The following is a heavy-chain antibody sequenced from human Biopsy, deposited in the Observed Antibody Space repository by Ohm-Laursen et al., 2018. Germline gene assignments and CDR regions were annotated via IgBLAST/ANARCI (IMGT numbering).Heavy chain of an antibody. CDR1: GYTFTSHD. D-gene: IGHD1-26*01. J-gene: IGHJ4*02. Sequence: ASVKVSCKASGYTFTSHDINWVRQATGQGPEWMGWMSPNTGNTVYAQRFQDRVTMTSDTSTGTAYMELTGLTSDDTAVYFCARWETTLGRSLDSWGQGTLVAVSS. CDR2: MSPNTGNT. V-gene: IGHV1-8*01. CDR3: ARWETTLGRSLDS.